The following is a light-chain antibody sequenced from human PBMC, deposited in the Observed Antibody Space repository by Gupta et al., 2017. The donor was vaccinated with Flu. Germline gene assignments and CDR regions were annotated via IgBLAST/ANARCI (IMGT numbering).Light chain of an antibody. CDR2: DAS. V-gene: IGKV3-11*01. CDR3: QKRSNWPPFT. Sequence: EIVLTQSPATLSLSPGERATLSCRASQSISNYLAWYQQKPGQAPRLLIYDASNRDTGNPARFSGSGSGTDFTLTISSREPEDFAVYYCQKRSNWPPFTFGQGTKLNI. J-gene: IGKJ3*01. CDR1: QSISNY.